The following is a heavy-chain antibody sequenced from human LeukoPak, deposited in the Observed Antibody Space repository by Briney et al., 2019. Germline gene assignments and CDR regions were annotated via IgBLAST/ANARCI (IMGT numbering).Heavy chain of an antibody. V-gene: IGHV4-59*12. J-gene: IGHJ4*02. CDR2: MYLSGTT. D-gene: IGHD3-22*01. CDR3: AGLVGRYSSGLYYYYFDY. CDR1: GGSISSYY. Sequence: PSETLSLTCTVSGGSISSYYWSWIRQPPGKGLEWIGEMYLSGTTHSNPSVKGRVTISIDKSKNQFFLNLSSVTAADTAVYYCAGLVGRYSSGLYYYYFDYWGQGTLVTVSS.